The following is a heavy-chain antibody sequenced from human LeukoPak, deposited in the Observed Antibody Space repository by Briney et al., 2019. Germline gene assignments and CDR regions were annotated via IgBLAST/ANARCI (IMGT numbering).Heavy chain of an antibody. Sequence: SETLSLTCAVYGGSLSGYYWSWIRQAPGKGLEWIGEINQSGSTNYNPSLKSRVTVSVDTSKNQLSLKLSSVTAADTAVYYCARGPHCSGSSCYSPAFDYWGQGTLVTVSS. D-gene: IGHD2-15*01. CDR3: ARGPHCSGSSCYSPAFDY. CDR2: INQSGST. V-gene: IGHV4-34*01. J-gene: IGHJ4*02. CDR1: GGSLSGYY.